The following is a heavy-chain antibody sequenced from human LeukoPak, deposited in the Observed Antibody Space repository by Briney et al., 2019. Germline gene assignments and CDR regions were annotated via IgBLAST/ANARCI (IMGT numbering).Heavy chain of an antibody. CDR1: GFIFSNYG. J-gene: IGHJ3*02. CDR3: ARLSSFAFDI. Sequence: GGSLRLSCAASGFIFSNYGMNWVRQAPGKGLEWVAAISASGSAXSYXXSVKGRFTISRDNSKNTLYLQMNSLRAEDTAVYYCARLSSFAFDIWGQGTMVTVSS. CDR2: ISASGSAX. D-gene: IGHD3-16*02. V-gene: IGHV3-23*01.